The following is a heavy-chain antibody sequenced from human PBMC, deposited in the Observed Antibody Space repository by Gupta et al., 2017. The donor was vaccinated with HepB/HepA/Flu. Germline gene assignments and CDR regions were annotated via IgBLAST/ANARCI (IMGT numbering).Heavy chain of an antibody. CDR3: TRFGSYSGSFCDY. J-gene: IGHJ4*02. Sequence: EVQLVESGGGLVQPGRSLRLSCTASGFTFGDYAMSWVRQAPGKGLEWVGFIRSKAYGGTTEYAAAVKGRFTISRDDSKSIAYLQMNRLKTEDTAVYYCTRFGSYSGSFCDYGGQGTLVTVSS. V-gene: IGHV3-49*04. CDR2: IRSKAYGGTT. D-gene: IGHD1-26*01. CDR1: GFTFGDYA.